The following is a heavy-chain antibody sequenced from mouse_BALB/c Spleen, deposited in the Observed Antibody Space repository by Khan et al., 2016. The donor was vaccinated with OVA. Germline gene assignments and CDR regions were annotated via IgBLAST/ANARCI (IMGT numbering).Heavy chain of an antibody. Sequence: VQLKESGPGLVKPSQSLSLTCTVTGYSITSDYAWNWIRQFPGNKLEWMGYISSTGGTSYNPSLKSRISINRKTSKKQFFMQLKSVTAEDTATYYCARSLYYSYGYALDCWGRGTLVTVSS. D-gene: IGHD2-14*01. CDR1: GYSITSDYA. CDR2: ISSTGGT. J-gene: IGHJ4*01. CDR3: ARSLYYSYGYALDC. V-gene: IGHV3-2*02.